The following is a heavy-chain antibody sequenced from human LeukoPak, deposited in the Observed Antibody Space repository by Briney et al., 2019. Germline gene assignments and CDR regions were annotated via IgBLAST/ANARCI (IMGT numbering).Heavy chain of an antibody. V-gene: IGHV4-59*01. CDR1: GGSIRNYY. D-gene: IGHD7-27*01. Sequence: SETLSLTCSVSGGSIRNYYWSWIRQPPGKVLEWIGFTFYSGSTNYNPSLKNRVTISVDTSKNQFSLKLTSVTAADTAMYYCAREGSGDRYFDFWGQGTLVAVFS. CDR2: TFYSGST. J-gene: IGHJ4*02. CDR3: AREGSGDRYFDF.